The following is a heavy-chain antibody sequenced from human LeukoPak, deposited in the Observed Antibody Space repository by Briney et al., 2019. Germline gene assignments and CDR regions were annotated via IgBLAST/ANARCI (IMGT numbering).Heavy chain of an antibody. J-gene: IGHJ4*02. Sequence: GRSLRLSCAASGFTFSSYAMHWVRQAPGKGLEWVAFIQFDGSTEYSDSVKDRFTISRDNSRNTLFLQMTSLRGEDTAVYYCAKDSSTSNIDYWGQGTLVTVSS. V-gene: IGHV3-30*02. D-gene: IGHD6-19*01. CDR3: AKDSSTSNIDY. CDR2: IQFDGSTE. CDR1: GFTFSSYA.